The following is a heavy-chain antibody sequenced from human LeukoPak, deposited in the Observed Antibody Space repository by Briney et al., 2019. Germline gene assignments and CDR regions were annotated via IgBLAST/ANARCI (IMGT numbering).Heavy chain of an antibody. J-gene: IGHJ4*02. CDR2: ISYDGSNK. Sequence: GGSLRLSCAASGFTFSSYAMHWVRQAPGKGLEWVAVISYDGSNKYYADSVKGRFTISRDNSKNTLYLQMNSLRAEDTAVYYCARGDSSGNFDYWGQGTLVTVSS. CDR3: ARGDSSGNFDY. V-gene: IGHV3-30-3*01. D-gene: IGHD3-22*01. CDR1: GFTFSSYA.